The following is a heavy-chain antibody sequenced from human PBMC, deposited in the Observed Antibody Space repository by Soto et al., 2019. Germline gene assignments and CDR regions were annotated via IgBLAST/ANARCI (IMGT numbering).Heavy chain of an antibody. CDR2: IWYDGSNK. J-gene: IGHJ3*02. CDR3: ARDTVGATWAMGAFDI. Sequence: QVQLVESGGGVVQPGRSLRLSCAASGFTFSSYGMHWVRQAPGKGLEWVAVIWYDGSNKYYADSVKGRFTISRDNSKNTLYLQMNSLRAEDTAVYYCARDTVGATWAMGAFDIWGQGTMVTVSS. D-gene: IGHD1-26*01. V-gene: IGHV3-33*01. CDR1: GFTFSSYG.